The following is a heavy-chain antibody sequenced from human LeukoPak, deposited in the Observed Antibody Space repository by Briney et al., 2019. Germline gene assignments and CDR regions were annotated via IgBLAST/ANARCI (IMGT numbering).Heavy chain of an antibody. D-gene: IGHD1-26*01. V-gene: IGHV3-11*04. CDR3: ARVRGSYSSDS. CDR2: ISNSGGTI. CDR1: EFTFSDYY. J-gene: IGHJ4*02. Sequence: GGSLRLSCAASEFTFSDYYMRWLRQAPGKGLEWVSYISNSGGTIYYADSVKGRCTISRDNAKKSLFLQMNSLRAEDTALYYCARVRGSYSSDSWGQGTLVTVSS.